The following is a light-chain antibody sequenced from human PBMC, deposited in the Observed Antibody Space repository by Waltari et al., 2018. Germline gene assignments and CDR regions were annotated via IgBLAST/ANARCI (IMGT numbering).Light chain of an antibody. V-gene: IGKV3D-11*02. Sequence: EIVLTQSPATLSLSPGERATLSCRASENINIFLAWYQQKPGQAPRLLISDASNRAAGVPARFSGSGSLTDFTLTISSLEPEDFGVYYCQQRTNWQSRSFGGGTRVEIK. CDR3: QQRTNWQSRS. J-gene: IGKJ4*01. CDR2: DAS. CDR1: ENINIF.